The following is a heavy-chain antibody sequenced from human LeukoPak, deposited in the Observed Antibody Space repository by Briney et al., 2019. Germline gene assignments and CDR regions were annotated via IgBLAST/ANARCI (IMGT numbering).Heavy chain of an antibody. Sequence: PSETLSLTCTVSGGSISSGSYYWSWIRQPAGKGLEWIGRIYTSGSTNYHPALKSRVTISVDTSKNQSSLKLSSVTAADTAVYYCARRPSSRRLERAFDIWGQGTLVTVSS. D-gene: IGHD6-6*01. CDR1: GGSISSGSYY. CDR3: ARRPSSRRLERAFDI. CDR2: IYTSGST. V-gene: IGHV4-61*02. J-gene: IGHJ3*02.